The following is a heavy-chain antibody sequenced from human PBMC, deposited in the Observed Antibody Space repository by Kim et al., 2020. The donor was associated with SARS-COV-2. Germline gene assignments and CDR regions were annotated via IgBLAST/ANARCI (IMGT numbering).Heavy chain of an antibody. CDR1: GGSISSYY. J-gene: IGHJ5*02. D-gene: IGHD6-19*01. Sequence: SETLSLICTVSGGSISSYYWSWIRQPPGKGLEWIGYIYYSGSTNYNPSLKSRVTISVDTSKNQFSLKLSSVTAADTAVYYCARVASSIAVAVAFDPWGQETLVTVSS. V-gene: IGHV4-59*01. CDR2: IYYSGST. CDR3: ARVASSIAVAVAFDP.